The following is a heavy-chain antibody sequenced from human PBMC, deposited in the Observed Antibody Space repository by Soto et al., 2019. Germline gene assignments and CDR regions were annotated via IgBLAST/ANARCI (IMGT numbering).Heavy chain of an antibody. V-gene: IGHV3-23*01. J-gene: IGHJ3*01. D-gene: IGHD4-17*01. CDR2: IRGSGITT. CDR3: AKDRPNGDPSDDAFDV. Sequence: EMRLLESGGGLVQPGRSLRLSCVASGLTLSSYTMSWVRQAPGKGLEWVSTIRGSGITTYYAGSVKGRFTISRDIFKNTLYLQMNSLKADDTAVYYCAKDRPNGDPSDDAFDVWGQGTMVTVSS. CDR1: GLTLSSYT.